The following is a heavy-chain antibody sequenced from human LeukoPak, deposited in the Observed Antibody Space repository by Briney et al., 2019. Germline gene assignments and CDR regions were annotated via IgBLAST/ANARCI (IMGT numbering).Heavy chain of an antibody. V-gene: IGHV4-39*01. CDR3: AGLYGSGSYYGY. CDR2: IYYSGST. J-gene: IGHJ4*02. Sequence: SETLSLTCTVSGVSISSSNSYWGWIRQPPGKGLEWIGSIYYSGSTYYKPSLKSRVTISVDTSKNQFSLKLSSVTAADTAVYYCAGLYGSGSYYGYWGQGTLVTVSS. CDR1: GVSISSSNSY. D-gene: IGHD3-10*01.